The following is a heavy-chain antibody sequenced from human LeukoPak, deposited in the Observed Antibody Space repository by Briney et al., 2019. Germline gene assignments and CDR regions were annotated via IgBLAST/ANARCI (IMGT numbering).Heavy chain of an antibody. CDR1: GFTFSSYS. D-gene: IGHD6-6*01. CDR2: ISSSSSYI. Sequence: PGGSLRLSCAASGFTFSSYSMNWVHQAPGKGLEWVSSISSSSSYIYYADSVKGRFTISRDNAKNSLYLQMNSLRAEDTAVYYCARGPQLSDAFDVWGQGTMVTVSS. J-gene: IGHJ3*01. V-gene: IGHV3-21*01. CDR3: ARGPQLSDAFDV.